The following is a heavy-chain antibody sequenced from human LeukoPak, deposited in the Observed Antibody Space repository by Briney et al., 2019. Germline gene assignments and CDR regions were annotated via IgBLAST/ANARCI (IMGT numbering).Heavy chain of an antibody. CDR3: AKDSLSGSYRAGVDY. CDR2: ISGSGGST. D-gene: IGHD1-26*01. Sequence: GGSLRLSCAASGFTFSSYAMSWVRQAPGKGLEWVSAISGSGGSTYYADSVKGRFTISRDNSKNTLYLQMNSLRAEDTAVYYCAKDSLSGSYRAGVDYWGQGTLVTVSS. CDR1: GFTFSSYA. V-gene: IGHV3-23*01. J-gene: IGHJ4*02.